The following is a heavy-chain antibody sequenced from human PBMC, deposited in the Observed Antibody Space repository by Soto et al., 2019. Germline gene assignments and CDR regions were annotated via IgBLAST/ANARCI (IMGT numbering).Heavy chain of an antibody. Sequence: VASVKVSCKASGFTFTSSAIQWVRQARGQRLEWMGWIVVGSGHTDYAQKFQERLTITRDMSTSTAYMELSSLTLEDTAVYYCAAVQGGGATFHFWGPGTLVTVSS. D-gene: IGHD1-26*01. CDR2: IVVGSGHT. J-gene: IGHJ4*02. CDR3: AAVQGGGATFHF. CDR1: GFTFTSSA. V-gene: IGHV1-58*02.